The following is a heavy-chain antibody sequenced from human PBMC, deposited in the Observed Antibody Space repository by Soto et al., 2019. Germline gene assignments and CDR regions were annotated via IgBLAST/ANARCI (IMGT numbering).Heavy chain of an antibody. D-gene: IGHD6-19*01. CDR2: IKSKTDGGTT. J-gene: IGHJ4*02. Sequence: LRLSCAASGFTFSNAWMSWVRQAPGKGLEWVGRIKSKTDGGTTDYAAPVKGRFTISRDDSKNTLYLQMNSLKTEDTAVYYCTTPTYSGWYDYWGQGTLVTVSS. CDR3: TTPTYSGWYDY. V-gene: IGHV3-15*01. CDR1: GFTFSNAW.